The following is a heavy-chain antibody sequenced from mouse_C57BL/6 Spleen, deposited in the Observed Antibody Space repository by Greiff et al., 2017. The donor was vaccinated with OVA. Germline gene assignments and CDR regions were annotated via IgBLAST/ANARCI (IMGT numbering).Heavy chain of an antibody. Sequence: VQVVESGPGLVAPSQSLSITCTVSGFSLTSYAISWVRQPPGKGLEWLGVIWTGGGTNYNSALKSRLSISKDNSKSQVFLKMNSLQTDDTARYYCARKGGSSPHWYFDVWGTGTTVTVSS. D-gene: IGHD1-1*01. CDR1: GFSLTSYA. CDR3: ARKGGSSPHWYFDV. CDR2: IWTGGGT. V-gene: IGHV2-9-1*01. J-gene: IGHJ1*03.